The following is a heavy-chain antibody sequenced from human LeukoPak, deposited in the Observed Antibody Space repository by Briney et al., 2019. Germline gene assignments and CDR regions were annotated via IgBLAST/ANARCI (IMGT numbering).Heavy chain of an antibody. J-gene: IGHJ4*02. CDR1: GFTFSSYA. D-gene: IGHD5-18*01. CDR3: ARARVDTAMVTDY. V-gene: IGHV3-64*01. Sequence: GGSLRLSCAASGFTFSSYAMHWVRQAPGKGLEYVSAISSNGGSTYYANSVKGRFTISRDNSKNTLYLQMGSLRAEDMAVYYCARARVDTAMVTDYWGQGTLVTVSS. CDR2: ISSNGGST.